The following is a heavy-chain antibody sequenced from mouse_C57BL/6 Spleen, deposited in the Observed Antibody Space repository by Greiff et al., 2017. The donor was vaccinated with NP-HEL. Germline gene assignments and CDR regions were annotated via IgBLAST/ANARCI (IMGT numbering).Heavy chain of an antibody. CDR1: GFTFSSYT. D-gene: IGHD2-2*01. Sequence: EVQLVESGGGLVKPGGSLKLSCAASGFTFSSYTMSWVRQTPEKRLEWVATISGGGGNTYYPDSVKGRFTISRDNAKNTLYLQMSSLRSEDTALYYCARRGSTMVSMDYWGQGTSVTVSS. CDR3: ARRGSTMVSMDY. J-gene: IGHJ4*01. CDR2: ISGGGGNT. V-gene: IGHV5-9*01.